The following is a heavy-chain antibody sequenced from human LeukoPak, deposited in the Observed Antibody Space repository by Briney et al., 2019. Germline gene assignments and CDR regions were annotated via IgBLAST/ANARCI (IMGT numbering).Heavy chain of an antibody. CDR3: ARGDADEYCSRTSCYAGIHY. CDR1: GGSISSGGYY. J-gene: IGHJ4*02. D-gene: IGHD2-2*01. CDR2: IYYSGST. V-gene: IGHV4-31*03. Sequence: SQTLSLTCTVSGGSISSGGYYWSWIRQHPGKGLEWIGYIYYSGSTYYNPSLKSRVTISVDTSKNQFSLKLSSVTAADTAVYYCARGDADEYCSRTSCYAGIHYWGEGTLVTVSS.